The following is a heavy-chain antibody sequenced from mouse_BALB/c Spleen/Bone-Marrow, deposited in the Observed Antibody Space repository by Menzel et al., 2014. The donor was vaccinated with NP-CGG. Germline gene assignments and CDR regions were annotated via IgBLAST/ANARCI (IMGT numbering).Heavy chain of an antibody. CDR3: ASRGYAMDY. V-gene: IGHV1-9*01. Sequence: QVQLQQSGAELMKPGASVKISCKATGYTFSSYWIEWIKQRPGHGLEWLGETLPGSGSSNYNEKFKGKATFTADTSSNTAYMQLSSLTSDDSAGYYCASRGYAMDYWGQGTSVTVSP. CDR2: TLPGSGSS. CDR1: GYTFSSYW. J-gene: IGHJ4*01.